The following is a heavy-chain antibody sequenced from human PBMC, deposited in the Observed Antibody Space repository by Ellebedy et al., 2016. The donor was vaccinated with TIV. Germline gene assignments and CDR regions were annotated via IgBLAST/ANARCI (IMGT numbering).Heavy chain of an antibody. CDR3: ARDHESGWFPLAYFDS. V-gene: IGHV3-23*01. Sequence: GESLKISCAASRFTLSDYATNWVRQAPGKGLEWVSAISGGEGDRTYYAESVKGRFTISKDNSQNTVYLHMNSLRADETAVYYCARDHESGWFPLAYFDSWGQGSLVTVSS. CDR1: RFTLSDYA. CDR2: ISGGEGDRT. J-gene: IGHJ4*02. D-gene: IGHD6-19*01.